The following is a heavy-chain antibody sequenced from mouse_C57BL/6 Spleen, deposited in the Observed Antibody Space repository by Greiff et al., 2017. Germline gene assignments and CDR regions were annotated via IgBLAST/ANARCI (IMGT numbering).Heavy chain of an antibody. CDR1: GYTFTSYW. Sequence: QVQLQQPGAELVMPGASVKLSCKASGYTFTSYWMHWVKQRPGQGLEWIGEIDPSDSYTNYNQKFKGKSTLTVDKSSSTAYMQLSSLTSEDSAFYYCARGGAASQGFAYWGQGTLVTVSA. J-gene: IGHJ3*01. V-gene: IGHV1-69*01. CDR2: IDPSDSYT. CDR3: ARGGAASQGFAY.